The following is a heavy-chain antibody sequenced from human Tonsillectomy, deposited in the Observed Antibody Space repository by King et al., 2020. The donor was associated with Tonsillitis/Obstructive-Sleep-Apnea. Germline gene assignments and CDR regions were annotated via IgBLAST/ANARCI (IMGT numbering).Heavy chain of an antibody. V-gene: IGHV4-34*01. CDR2: INHIGGP. J-gene: IGHJ4*02. Sequence: VQLQQWGAGRLKASETLSLTCAVYGGSFSGYYWSWIRQPPGKGLEWIGEINHIGGPNYTPSFKSRVTISVDTSKNQFYLKLTSVTAADTAVYYCARGLTVTRSTDYWGQGTLVTVSS. CDR1: GGSFSGYY. CDR3: ARGLTVTRSTDY. D-gene: IGHD4-17*01.